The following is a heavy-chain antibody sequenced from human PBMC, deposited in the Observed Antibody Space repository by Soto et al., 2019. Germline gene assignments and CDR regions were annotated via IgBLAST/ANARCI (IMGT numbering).Heavy chain of an antibody. D-gene: IGHD3-10*01. V-gene: IGHV3-73*01. J-gene: IGHJ4*02. CDR3: TRLISAAQDY. CDR2: IRDRAYSYAT. CDR1: GFVFKDSS. Sequence: VLLVESGGGLVQPGGSLKLSCAASGFVFKDSSIHWVRQDPGKELEWVGRIRDRAYSYATAYAASVKGRFTISRDDSSNTAYLQMNSLKTEDTAIYYCTRLISAAQDYWGQGTLVTGSS.